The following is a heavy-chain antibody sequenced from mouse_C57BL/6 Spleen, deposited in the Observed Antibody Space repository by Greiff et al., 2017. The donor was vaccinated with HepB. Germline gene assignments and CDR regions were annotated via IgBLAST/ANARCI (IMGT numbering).Heavy chain of an antibody. D-gene: IGHD1-1*01. Sequence: EVQLQQSGPELVKPGDSVKISCKASGYSFTGYFMNWVMQSHGKSLEWIGRINPYNGDTFYNQKFKGKATLTVDKSSSTAHMELRSLTSEDSAVYYCARTGDYYGGWFAYWGQGTLVTVSA. V-gene: IGHV1-20*01. J-gene: IGHJ3*01. CDR1: GYSFTGYF. CDR3: ARTGDYYGGWFAY. CDR2: INPYNGDT.